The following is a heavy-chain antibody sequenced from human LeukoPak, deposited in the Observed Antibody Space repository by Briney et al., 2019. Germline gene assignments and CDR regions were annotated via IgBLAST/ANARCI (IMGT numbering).Heavy chain of an antibody. V-gene: IGHV3-53*01. J-gene: IGHJ5*02. CDR2: IYSGGST. CDR3: ARDLRDDWFDAHWFDP. D-gene: IGHD3-9*01. CDR1: GFTVSSNY. Sequence: GGSLRLSCAASGFTVSSNYMSWVRQAPGKGLEWVSVIYSGGSTYYADSVKGRFTISRDNSKNTLYLQMNSLRAEDTAVYYCARDLRDDWFDAHWFDPWGQGTLVTVSS.